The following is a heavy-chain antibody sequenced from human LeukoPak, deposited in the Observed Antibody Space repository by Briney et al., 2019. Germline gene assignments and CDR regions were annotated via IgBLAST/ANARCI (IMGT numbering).Heavy chain of an antibody. Sequence: GGSLRLSCAASGITFSSYWMHWVRQAPGKGLVWVSRIDSDGSSTSYADSVKGRFTISRDNAKNTLYLQMNSLRAEDTALYYCALLVGATLDLDNWGQGTLVTVSS. CDR1: GITFSSYW. CDR2: IDSDGSST. D-gene: IGHD1-26*01. J-gene: IGHJ4*02. CDR3: ALLVGATLDLDN. V-gene: IGHV3-74*01.